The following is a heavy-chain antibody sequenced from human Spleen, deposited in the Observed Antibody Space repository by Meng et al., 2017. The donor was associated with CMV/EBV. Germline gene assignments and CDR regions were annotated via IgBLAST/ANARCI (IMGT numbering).Heavy chain of an antibody. V-gene: IGHV3-53*01. CDR3: ARDSGGAGMDV. CDR2: IYSGGST. J-gene: IGHJ6*02. CDR1: GFTVSRKY. Sequence: GGSLRLSCAASGFTVSRKYMSWVRQAPGKGLEWVSIIYSGGSTNHADSVKGRFTISRDISKNMVYLQMNSLRAEDMAVYYCARDSGGAGMDVWGQGTTVTVSS. D-gene: IGHD1-1*01.